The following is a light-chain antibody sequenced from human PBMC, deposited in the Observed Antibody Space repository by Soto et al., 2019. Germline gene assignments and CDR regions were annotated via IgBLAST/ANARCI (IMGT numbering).Light chain of an antibody. CDR3: QRYDSYPLS. J-gene: IGKJ4*01. Sequence: DIQTTQSPSTLSASVGDTVTITCRASQSVSSWLAWYQQKPGKAPKVLIYKASNLQSGVPSRFSGSGSRTEFTLTIDSLQPEDFATYYCQRYDSYPLSFGGGTKV. CDR1: QSVSSW. CDR2: KAS. V-gene: IGKV1-5*03.